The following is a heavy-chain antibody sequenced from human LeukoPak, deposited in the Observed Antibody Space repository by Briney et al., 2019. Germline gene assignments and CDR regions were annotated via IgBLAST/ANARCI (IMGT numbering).Heavy chain of an antibody. CDR2: IIPIFGTA. D-gene: IGHD6-6*01. CDR3: ARTRIAARLGSPAFDI. V-gene: IGHV1-69*13. CDR1: GGTFSSYA. J-gene: IGHJ3*02. Sequence: ASVKVSCKASGGTFSSYAISWVRQAPGQGLEWMGGIIPIFGTANYAQKFRGRVTITADESTSTAYMELSSLRSEDTAVYYCARTRIAARLGSPAFDIWGQGTMVTVSS.